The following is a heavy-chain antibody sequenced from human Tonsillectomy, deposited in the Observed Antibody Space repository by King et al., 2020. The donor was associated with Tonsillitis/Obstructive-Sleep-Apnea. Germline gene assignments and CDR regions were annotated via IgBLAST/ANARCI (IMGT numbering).Heavy chain of an antibody. CDR3: ARDGGAVGTDLDY. D-gene: IGHD6-13*01. V-gene: IGHV1-18*01. J-gene: IGHJ4*02. CDR1: GYPFINYG. Sequence: QLVQSGAEVKKPGASVKVSCKASGYPFINYGIGWVRQAPGQGLEWLGWISTYNGNTNYAQKFYGRVTMTTDTSTSTAYMELRSLGSDDTAIYYCARDGGAVGTDLDYWGQGTLVTVSS. CDR2: ISTYNGNT.